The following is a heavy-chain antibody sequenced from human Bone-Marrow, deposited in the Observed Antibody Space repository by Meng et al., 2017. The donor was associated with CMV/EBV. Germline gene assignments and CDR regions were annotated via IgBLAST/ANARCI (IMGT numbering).Heavy chain of an antibody. CDR3: ARFLRGAN. CDR1: GGSISSDDYY. CDR2: INHSGST. Sequence: SETLSLTCTVSGGSISSDDYYWSWIRQPPGKGLEWIGEINHSGSTNYNPSLKSRVTISVDTSKNQFSLKLSSVTAADTAVYYCARFLRGANWGQGTLVTVSS. D-gene: IGHD3-10*01. V-gene: IGHV4-34*01. J-gene: IGHJ4*02.